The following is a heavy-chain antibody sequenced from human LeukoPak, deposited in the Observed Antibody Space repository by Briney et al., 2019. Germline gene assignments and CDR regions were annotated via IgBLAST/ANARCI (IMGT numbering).Heavy chain of an antibody. CDR3: ARGSPPGIRFLEWTKFGMDV. J-gene: IGHJ6*02. CDR2: IWYDGSNK. V-gene: IGHV3-33*08. Sequence: GGSLRLSCAASGFTFRSYAMPWVRQAPGKGLEWVAVIWYDGSNKYYADSVKGRFTISRDNSKNTLYLQMNSLRAEDTAVYYCARGSPPGIRFLEWTKFGMDVWGQGTTVTVSS. CDR1: GFTFRSYA. D-gene: IGHD3-3*01.